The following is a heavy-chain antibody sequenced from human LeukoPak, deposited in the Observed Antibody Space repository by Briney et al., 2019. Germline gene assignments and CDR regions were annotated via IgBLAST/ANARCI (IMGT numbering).Heavy chain of an antibody. CDR1: GFTFSAYS. V-gene: IGHV3-21*01. CDR3: ARDRSIAVAGLDYYYGMDF. Sequence: GGSLRLSCAASGFTFSAYSMNWVRQAPGKGLEWVSIISSRSTYIHYADSVKGRFTISRDNAKNSLYLQMNGLRAEDAAVYYCARDRSIAVAGLDYYYGMDFWGQGTTVTVSS. D-gene: IGHD6-19*01. J-gene: IGHJ6*02. CDR2: ISSRSTYI.